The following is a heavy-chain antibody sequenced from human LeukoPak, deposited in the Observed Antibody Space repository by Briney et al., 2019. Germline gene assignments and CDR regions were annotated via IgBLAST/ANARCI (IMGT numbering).Heavy chain of an antibody. V-gene: IGHV3-30*02. J-gene: IGHJ4*02. CDR1: GFTFSSYG. Sequence: GGSLRLSCAASGFTFSSYGMHWVRQAPGKGLEWVAFIRYDGSNKYYADSVKGRFTISRDNSKNTLYLQMNSLRAEDTAVYYCAKADWVDSSGGGYFDYWGQGTLVTVSS. CDR3: AKADWVDSSGGGYFDY. D-gene: IGHD3-22*01. CDR2: IRYDGSNK.